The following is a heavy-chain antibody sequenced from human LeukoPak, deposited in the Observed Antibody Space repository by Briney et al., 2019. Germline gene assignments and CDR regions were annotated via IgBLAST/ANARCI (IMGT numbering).Heavy chain of an antibody. V-gene: IGHV1-18*01. CDR2: ISAYNGNT. D-gene: IGHD2-2*01. J-gene: IGHJ3*02. CDR1: GYTFTSYG. CDR3: ARVDCSSTSCYGAFDI. Sequence: GASVKVSCKASGYTFTSYGISWVRQAPGQGLEWMGWISAYNGNTNYAQKLQGRVTMTTDTSTSTAYMELRSLGSDDTAVYYCARVDCSSTSCYGAFDIWGQGTMVTVSS.